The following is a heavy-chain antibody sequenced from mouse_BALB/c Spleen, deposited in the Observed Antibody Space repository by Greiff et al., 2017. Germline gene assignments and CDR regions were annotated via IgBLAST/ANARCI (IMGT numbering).Heavy chain of an antibody. CDR2: ISSGGST. CDR3: ARGYWFAY. Sequence: DVMLVESGGGLVKPGGSLKLSCAASGFTFSSYAMSWVRQTPEKRLEWVASISSGGSTYYPDSVKGRFTISRDNARNILYLQMSSLRSEDTAMYYCARGYWFAYWGQGTLVTVSA. V-gene: IGHV5-6-5*01. CDR1: GFTFSSYA. J-gene: IGHJ3*01.